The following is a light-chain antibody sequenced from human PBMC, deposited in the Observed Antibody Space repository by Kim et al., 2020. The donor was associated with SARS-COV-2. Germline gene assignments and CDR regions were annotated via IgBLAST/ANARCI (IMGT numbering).Light chain of an antibody. V-gene: IGKV1-27*01. J-gene: IGKJ1*01. CDR1: QGISNS. CDR2: DAS. Sequence: DIQMTQSPSSLSASVGDRVTITCRASQGISNSLAWYQQKPGKGPKVLIYDASTLQSGVPSRFSGSGSGTDFTLTISSLQPEEVATYSCEKYNSAPWTLGQGSKGDIK. CDR3: EKYNSAPWT.